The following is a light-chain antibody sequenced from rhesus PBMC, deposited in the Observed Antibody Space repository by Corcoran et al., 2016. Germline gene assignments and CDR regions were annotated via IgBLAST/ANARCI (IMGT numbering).Light chain of an antibody. V-gene: IGKV1-36*01. CDR1: QGISNF. CDR2: AAS. CDR3: LQYNSKPYS. J-gene: IGKJ2*01. Sequence: DIQMTQSPSSLSASVGDRVTITCRESQGISNFLSWYQQKTGKDPKRLIYAASNLESGVPSRFSGSGSVTKFTLTISSLQPEYFAAYYFLQYNSKPYSFGQGTKVEIK.